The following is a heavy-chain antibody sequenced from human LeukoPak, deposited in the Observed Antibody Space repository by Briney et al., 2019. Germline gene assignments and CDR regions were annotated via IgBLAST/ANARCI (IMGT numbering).Heavy chain of an antibody. CDR2: IMPLFGTA. Sequence: SVKVSCKASGGTFSSYAISWVRQAPGQGLEWLGGIMPLFGTAGYAQKFQGRVTITKDESTGTVYLELTSLTSDDTAVYYCARDVHGDYGSGWFDPWGQGTLVSVSS. CDR3: ARDVHGDYGSGWFDP. CDR1: GGTFSSYA. J-gene: IGHJ5*02. V-gene: IGHV1-69*05. D-gene: IGHD4-17*01.